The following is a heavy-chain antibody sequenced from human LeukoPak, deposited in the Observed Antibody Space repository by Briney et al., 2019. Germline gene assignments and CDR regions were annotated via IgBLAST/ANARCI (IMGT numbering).Heavy chain of an antibody. CDR1: GFTFSSYA. CDR3: AREWGGDYFDY. D-gene: IGHD3-16*01. V-gene: IGHV3-30-3*01. Sequence: PGGSLRLSCAASGFTFSSYAMHWVRQAPGKGLEWVAVISYDGSNKYYADSVKGGFTISRDNSKNTLYLQMNSLRAEDTAVYYCAREWGGDYFDYWGQGTLVTVSS. CDR2: ISYDGSNK. J-gene: IGHJ4*02.